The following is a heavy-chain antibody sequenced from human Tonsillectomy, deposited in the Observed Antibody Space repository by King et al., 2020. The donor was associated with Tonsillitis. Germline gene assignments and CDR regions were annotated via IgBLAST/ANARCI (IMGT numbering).Heavy chain of an antibody. Sequence: LQLQESGPGLVKPSQTLSLTCSVSGVSMSTSVNYWSWIRQPAGKGLEWIGRVFASGRTDYNPSLRGRVTMSIDTSKNQFSLRLNSLTAADTAVYYCEGEWGWGQGILVTVSS. CDR3: EGEWG. CDR2: VFASGRT. V-gene: IGHV4-61*02. CDR1: GVSMSTSVNY. D-gene: IGHD1-26*01. J-gene: IGHJ4*02.